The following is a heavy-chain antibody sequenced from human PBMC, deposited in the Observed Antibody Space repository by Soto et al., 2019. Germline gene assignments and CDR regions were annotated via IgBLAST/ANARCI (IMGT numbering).Heavy chain of an antibody. CDR3: ARDPPYYDILTGYYELFYMDV. D-gene: IGHD3-9*01. J-gene: IGHJ6*03. V-gene: IGHV1-18*01. Sequence: GASVKVSCKASGYTFTSYGISWVRQAPGQGLEWMGWISAYNGNTNYAQKLQGRVTMTTDTSTSTAYMELRSLRSDDTAVYYCARDPPYYDILTGYYELFYMDVWGKGTTVTVSS. CDR1: GYTFTSYG. CDR2: ISAYNGNT.